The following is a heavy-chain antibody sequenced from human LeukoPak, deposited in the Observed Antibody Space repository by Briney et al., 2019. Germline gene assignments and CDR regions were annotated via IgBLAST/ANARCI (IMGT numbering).Heavy chain of an antibody. D-gene: IGHD3-22*01. Sequence: SETLSLTCTVSGGSIHSYWSWIRQPAGKGLEWIGRISGSGTITYNPALQSRLTISIDTSKNQFSLKLSSVTAADTAVYYCARERSYYYDSSGSPIHDYWGQGTLVTVSS. J-gene: IGHJ4*02. CDR3: ARERSYYYDSSGSPIHDY. CDR2: ISGSGTI. CDR1: GGSIHSY. V-gene: IGHV4-4*07.